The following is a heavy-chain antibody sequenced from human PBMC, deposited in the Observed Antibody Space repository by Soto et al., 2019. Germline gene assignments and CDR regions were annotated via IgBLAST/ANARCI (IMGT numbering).Heavy chain of an antibody. CDR1: GGTFSSYA. CDR3: ARDFYYDSSGYYYAFDY. J-gene: IGHJ4*02. D-gene: IGHD3-22*01. CDR2: IIPIFGTA. V-gene: IGHV1-69*13. Sequence: ASVKVSCKASGGTFSSYAISWVRQAPGQGLEWMGGIIPIFGTANYAQKFQGRVTITADESTSTAYMELSSLRSEDTAVYYCARDFYYDSSGYYYAFDYWGQGTLVTVSS.